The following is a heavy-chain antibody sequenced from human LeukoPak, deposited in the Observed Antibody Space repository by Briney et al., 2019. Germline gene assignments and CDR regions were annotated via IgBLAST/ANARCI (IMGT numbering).Heavy chain of an antibody. Sequence: PSETLSLTCSVSGGSISSSRYYWGWVRQPPGKGLEWVGSIDYAGSTYYNPSLKSRVTTSVDTSKNQFSLKLSSVTAADTAVYYCARRASGYDYFDYWAQGALVTVSS. J-gene: IGHJ4*02. CDR2: IDYAGST. CDR1: GGSISSSRYY. V-gene: IGHV4-39*01. D-gene: IGHD5-12*01. CDR3: ARRASGYDYFDY.